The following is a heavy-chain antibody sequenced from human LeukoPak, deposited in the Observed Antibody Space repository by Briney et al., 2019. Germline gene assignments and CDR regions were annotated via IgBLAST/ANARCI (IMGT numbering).Heavy chain of an antibody. CDR2: IYYSGST. Sequence: SETLSLTCTVAGGSISSYYWSWIRQPPGKGLEWIGYIYYSGSTNYNPSLKRRVTISVDTSKNQFSLKLSSVTAADTAVYYCARQRFLEWYFDYWGQGTLVTVSS. J-gene: IGHJ4*02. V-gene: IGHV4-59*08. CDR1: GGSISSYY. CDR3: ARQRFLEWYFDY. D-gene: IGHD3-3*01.